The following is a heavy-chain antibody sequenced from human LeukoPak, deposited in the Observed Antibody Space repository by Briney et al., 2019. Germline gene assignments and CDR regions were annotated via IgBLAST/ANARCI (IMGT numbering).Heavy chain of an antibody. CDR1: GFTFSSYG. Sequence: PGGSLRLSCTASGFTFSSYGMHWVRQAPGKGLEWVAVISYDGSNKYYADSVKGRFTISRDNSKNTLYLQMNSLRAEDTAVYYCAKDSPQGLLIWGQGTMVTVSS. V-gene: IGHV3-30*18. CDR3: AKDSPQGLLI. CDR2: ISYDGSNK. J-gene: IGHJ3*02.